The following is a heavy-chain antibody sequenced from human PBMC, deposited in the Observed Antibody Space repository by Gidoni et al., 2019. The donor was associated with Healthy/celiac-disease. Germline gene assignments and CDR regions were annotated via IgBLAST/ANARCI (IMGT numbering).Heavy chain of an antibody. CDR3: AKTPEGGRITIFGVVIPFILGLLHYGMDV. CDR2: SSGGGGST. J-gene: IGHJ6*02. V-gene: IGHV3-23*01. Sequence: EVQLLESGGGLVQPGGSLRISCAASGFTFSCYAMSWVSQAQGQGLGEASSGGGGSTYYADSVKGRFTISRDNSKNTLYLQMNSLRAEDTAVYYCAKTPEGGRITIFGVVIPFILGLLHYGMDVWGQGTTVTVSS. D-gene: IGHD3-3*01. CDR1: GFTFSCYA.